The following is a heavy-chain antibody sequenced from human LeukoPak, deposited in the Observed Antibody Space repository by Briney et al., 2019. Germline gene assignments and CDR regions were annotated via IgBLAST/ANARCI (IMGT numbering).Heavy chain of an antibody. D-gene: IGHD2-15*01. CDR2: IYYSGST. Sequence: SETLSLTCTVSGGSISSYYWSWIRQPPGKGLEWIGYIYYSGSTNYNPSLKSRVTISVDTSKNQFSLKLSSVTAADTAVYYCARAEVVAATEYFQHWGQGTLVTVSS. CDR3: ARAEVVAATEYFQH. V-gene: IGHV4-59*01. J-gene: IGHJ1*01. CDR1: GGSISSYY.